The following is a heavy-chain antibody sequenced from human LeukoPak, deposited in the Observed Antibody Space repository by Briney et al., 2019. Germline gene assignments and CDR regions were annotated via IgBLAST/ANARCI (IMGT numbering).Heavy chain of an antibody. V-gene: IGHV4-59*12. D-gene: IGHD6-19*01. CDR3: ARSSSGWHYYFDY. Sequence: PSETLSLTCTVSGGSISSYHWSWIRQPPGKGLECIGYIYSSGSTNYNPSLKSRVTISLDTSKNQFSLKLNSVTAADTAVYYCARSSSGWHYYFDYWGQGTLVTVSS. CDR2: IYSSGST. J-gene: IGHJ4*02. CDR1: GGSISSYH.